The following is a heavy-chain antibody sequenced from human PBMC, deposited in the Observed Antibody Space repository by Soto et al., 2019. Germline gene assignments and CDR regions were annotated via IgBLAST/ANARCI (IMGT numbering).Heavy chain of an antibody. CDR1: GGSISSYY. J-gene: IGHJ4*02. D-gene: IGHD3-3*01. CDR3: AREAGHYYFFWSGQYTRSLDF. V-gene: IGHV4-59*12. Sequence: PSETLSLTCTVSGGSISSYYWSWIRQPPGKGLEWIGYIYYSGSTNYNPSLKSRVTISVDTSKNQFSLKLSSVTAADTAVYYCAREAGHYYFFWSGQYTRSLDFWGQGTLVTVST. CDR2: IYYSGST.